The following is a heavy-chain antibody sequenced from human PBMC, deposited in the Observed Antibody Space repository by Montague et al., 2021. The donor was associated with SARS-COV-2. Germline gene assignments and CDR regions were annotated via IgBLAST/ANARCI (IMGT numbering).Heavy chain of an antibody. V-gene: IGHV4-59*01. D-gene: IGHD6-13*01. CDR3: ARAPIYRSSWYAYFDY. CDR2: INYSGST. CDR1: GDSMNNYY. J-gene: IGHJ4*02. Sequence: SETLSLTCTVSGDSMNNYYWSWIRQPPGKGLEWIGYINYSGSTHNNPSLQSRVTLSKDTSKNQFSLRLTSVTAADTAMYFCARAPIYRSSWYAYFDYWGQGTLVTVSS.